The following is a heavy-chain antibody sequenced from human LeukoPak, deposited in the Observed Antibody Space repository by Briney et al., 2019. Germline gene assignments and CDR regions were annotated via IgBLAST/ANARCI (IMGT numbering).Heavy chain of an antibody. V-gene: IGHV4-34*01. CDR3: ARGLFLRYFTTYNWFDP. Sequence: SETLSLTCAVYGGSFSGYYWSWIRQPPGKGLEWIGEINHSGSTNYNPSLKSRVTISVDTSKNQFSLKLSSVTAADTAVYYCARGLFLRYFTTYNWFDPWGQGTLVTVSS. D-gene: IGHD3-9*01. CDR1: GGSFSGYY. J-gene: IGHJ5*02. CDR2: INHSGST.